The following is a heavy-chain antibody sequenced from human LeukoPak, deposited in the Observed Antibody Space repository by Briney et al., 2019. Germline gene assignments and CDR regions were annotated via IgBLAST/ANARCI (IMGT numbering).Heavy chain of an antibody. CDR2: INSSSSYI. Sequence: GGSLRLSCAASGFTFSSYSMNWIRQAPGKGLEWVSSINSSSSYIYYAASMKGRFTISRDNAKNSLYLPMTSTTADTTASYCCTRDSAGMVAISATDNWGQGTLVTVSS. D-gene: IGHD5-12*01. V-gene: IGHV3-21*01. CDR1: GFTFSSYS. CDR3: TRDSAGMVAISATDN. J-gene: IGHJ4*02.